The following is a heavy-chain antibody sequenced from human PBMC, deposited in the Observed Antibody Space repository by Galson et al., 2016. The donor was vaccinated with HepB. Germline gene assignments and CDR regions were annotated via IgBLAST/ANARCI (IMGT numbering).Heavy chain of an antibody. CDR1: GGCISGYY. J-gene: IGHJ4*02. V-gene: IGHV4-59*01. Sequence: SETLSLTCTVSGGCISGYYWSWIRQPPGKGLEWFGYIHYSGSTHYNPSLESRVTISLDASRNQFSLKLTSVTAADTAIYYCARGGGRFDNWGQGTLVTVSS. D-gene: IGHD3-16*01. CDR3: ARGGGRFDN. CDR2: IHYSGST.